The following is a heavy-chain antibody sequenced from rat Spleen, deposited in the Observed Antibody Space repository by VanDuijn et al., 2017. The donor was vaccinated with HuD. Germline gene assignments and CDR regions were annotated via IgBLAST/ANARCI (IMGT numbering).Heavy chain of an antibody. CDR1: GFTFSDYN. J-gene: IGHJ2*01. V-gene: IGHV5S10*01. CDR3: ATEAAWFDY. CDR2: INYDGRST. Sequence: EVQLVESGGGLVQPGRSLKLSCAASGFTFSDYNMAWVRQAPTKGLEWVATINYDGRSTFYRDSVRDRFTISRDNGKNTLYLQIDSLKAEDTATYYCATEAAWFDYWGQGVMVTVSS.